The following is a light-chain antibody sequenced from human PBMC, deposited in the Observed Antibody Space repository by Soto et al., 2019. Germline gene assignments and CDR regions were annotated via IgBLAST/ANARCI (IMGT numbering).Light chain of an antibody. V-gene: IGKV1-5*01. CDR3: QQIGSYPFT. CDR1: QSITIW. Sequence: DIQMTQSPSTLSASVGDSVTITCRASQSITIWLAWYQQRPGQAPKLLIYAASSLHSGVPSRFSGSGSGTDFTLTISSLQPEDFATYYCQQIGSYPFTFGPGTKVDI. CDR2: AAS. J-gene: IGKJ3*01.